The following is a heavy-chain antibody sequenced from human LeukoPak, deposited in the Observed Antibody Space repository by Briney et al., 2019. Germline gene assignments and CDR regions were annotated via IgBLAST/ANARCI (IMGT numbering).Heavy chain of an antibody. J-gene: IGHJ3*02. D-gene: IGHD3-10*01. CDR3: ARDFMVRGVADAFDI. CDR1: GGSISSGGYY. Sequence: SETLSLTCTFSGGSISSGGYYWSWIRQPPGKGLEWIGYIYYSGSTYYNPSLKSRVSMSVDTPKNQFSLKLSSVTAADTAVYYCARDFMVRGVADAFDIWGQGTMVTVSS. CDR2: IYYSGST. V-gene: IGHV4-31*03.